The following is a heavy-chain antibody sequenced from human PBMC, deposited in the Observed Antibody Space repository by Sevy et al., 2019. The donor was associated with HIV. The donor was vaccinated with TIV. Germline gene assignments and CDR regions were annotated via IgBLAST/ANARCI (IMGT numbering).Heavy chain of an antibody. D-gene: IGHD3-22*01. CDR2: INQDGSTT. CDR3: VRAMASVDSY. Sequence: GGSLRLSCDASGFSLSAYWMLWVRQAPGKGLEWVANINQDGSTTYYANSVRGRFTISRDNAKNSLFLHLSALRAEDTALYYCVRAMASVDSYWGQGTLVTVSS. V-gene: IGHV3-7*01. J-gene: IGHJ4*02. CDR1: GFSLSAYW.